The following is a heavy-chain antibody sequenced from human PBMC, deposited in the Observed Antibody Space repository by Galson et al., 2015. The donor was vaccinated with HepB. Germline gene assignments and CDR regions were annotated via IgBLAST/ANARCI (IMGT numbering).Heavy chain of an antibody. CDR3: ARESLWSGYYYFDY. V-gene: IGHV1-69*04. D-gene: IGHD3-3*01. Sequence: SVKVSCKASGGTFSSNSISWVRQAPGQGLEWMGRITPMFGIAKYAQQFQGRVTITADKSTSTAYMELSSLRSDDTAVYYCARESLWSGYYYFDYWGQGTLVTDSS. J-gene: IGHJ4*02. CDR2: ITPMFGIA. CDR1: GGTFSSNS.